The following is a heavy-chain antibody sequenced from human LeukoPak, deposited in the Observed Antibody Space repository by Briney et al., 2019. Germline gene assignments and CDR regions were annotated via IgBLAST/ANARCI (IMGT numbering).Heavy chain of an antibody. CDR1: GFTFSNYA. CDR3: AKDYASDMATAPFDY. J-gene: IGHJ4*02. CDR2: ISGSGGST. Sequence: GRSLRLSCAASGFTFSNYAMSWVRQAPGKGLEWVSVISGSGGSTYYADSVKGRFTISRDNSKNTLYLQMNSLRAEDTAVYYCAKDYASDMATAPFDYWGQGTLVTVSS. D-gene: IGHD5-24*01. V-gene: IGHV3-23*01.